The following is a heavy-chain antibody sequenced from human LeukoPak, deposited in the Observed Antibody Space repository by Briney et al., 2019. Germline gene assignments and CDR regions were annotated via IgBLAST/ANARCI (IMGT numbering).Heavy chain of an antibody. Sequence: ASVKVSCKASGYTFTSYGISWVRQAPGQGLEWMGWISAYNGNTNYAQKLQGRVTMTTDTSTSTAYMELRSLRSDDTAVYYCARVLITVVRGAPGINWFDRWGQGAMVTVSS. D-gene: IGHD3-10*01. CDR3: ARVLITVVRGAPGINWFDR. CDR1: GYTFTSYG. CDR2: ISAYNGNT. V-gene: IGHV1-18*01. J-gene: IGHJ5*02.